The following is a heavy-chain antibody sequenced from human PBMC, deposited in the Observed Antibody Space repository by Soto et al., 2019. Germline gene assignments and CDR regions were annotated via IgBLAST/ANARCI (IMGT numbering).Heavy chain of an antibody. CDR1: GGSIGSYY. Sequence: SETLSLTCTVSGGSIGSYYWSWIRQPPGKGLEWIGYIYYSGSTNYNPSLKSRVTISVDTSKNQFSLKLSSVTAADTAVYYCARGTYSSSWYLSGYYYYGMDVWGQGTTVTVSS. J-gene: IGHJ6*02. D-gene: IGHD6-13*01. CDR3: ARGTYSSSWYLSGYYYYGMDV. CDR2: IYYSGST. V-gene: IGHV4-59*01.